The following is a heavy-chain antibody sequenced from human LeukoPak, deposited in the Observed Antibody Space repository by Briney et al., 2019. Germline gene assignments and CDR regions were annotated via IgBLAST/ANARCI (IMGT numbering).Heavy chain of an antibody. J-gene: IGHJ4*02. CDR3: ARGDSSSLLYDY. D-gene: IGHD6-13*01. CDR2: IYHSGST. Sequence: PSQTLSLTCTVSGDSISSGSYYWSWIRQPPGKGLEWIGYIYHSGSTYYNPSLKSRVTISVDRSKNQFSLKLSSVTAADTAVYYCARGDSSSLLYDYWGQGTLVTVSS. CDR1: GDSISSGSYY. V-gene: IGHV4-30-2*01.